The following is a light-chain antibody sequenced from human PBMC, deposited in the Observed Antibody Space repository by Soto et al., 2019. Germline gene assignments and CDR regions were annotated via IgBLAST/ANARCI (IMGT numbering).Light chain of an antibody. Sequence: QSVLTQPVSVSGSPGQSITISCTGTSRDVGGYNYVSWYQHHPGKAPKLLIYDVSNRPSGISNRFSGSKSDNTASLTISGLQPEDEADYYCSSYTTSNTRQIVFGTGTKVTVL. J-gene: IGLJ1*01. CDR2: DVS. CDR1: SRDVGGYNY. CDR3: SSYTTSNTRQIV. V-gene: IGLV2-14*03.